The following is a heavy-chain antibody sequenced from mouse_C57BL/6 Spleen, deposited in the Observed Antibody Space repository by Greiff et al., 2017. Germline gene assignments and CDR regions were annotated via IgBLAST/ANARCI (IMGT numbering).Heavy chain of an antibody. J-gene: IGHJ4*01. CDR3: ARGRGNYSSAMDY. D-gene: IGHD2-1*01. Sequence: QVQLKQPGAELVMPGASVKLSGKASGYTFTSYWMHWVKQRPGQGLEWIGEMDPSNSYTNYNQKFKGKSTLTVDKSSSTAYMQLSSLTSEDSAVYYCARGRGNYSSAMDYWGQGTSVTVSS. V-gene: IGHV1-69*01. CDR2: MDPSNSYT. CDR1: GYTFTSYW.